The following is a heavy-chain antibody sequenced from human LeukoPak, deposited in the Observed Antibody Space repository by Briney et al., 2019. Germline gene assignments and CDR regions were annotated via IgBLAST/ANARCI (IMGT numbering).Heavy chain of an antibody. J-gene: IGHJ4*02. V-gene: IGHV3-23*01. CDR1: GFTSIAYA. CDR3: SRDAGAGRGGAFDY. Sequence: GGSLRLSCVGSGFTSIAYALTWARQAPGKGLEWVSGISGGGVTTYYADSVKGRFTISREDARNSLYLQMNSLTAEDTAVYYWSRDAGAGRGGAFDYWGQGTLVIVSS. D-gene: IGHD6-19*01. CDR2: ISGGGVTT.